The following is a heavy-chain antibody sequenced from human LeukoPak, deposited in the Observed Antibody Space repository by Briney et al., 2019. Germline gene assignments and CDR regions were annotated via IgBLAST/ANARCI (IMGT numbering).Heavy chain of an antibody. V-gene: IGHV3-48*03. D-gene: IGHD3-10*01. J-gene: IGHJ4*02. CDR2: ISSSGSTI. CDR1: GFTFSSYE. Sequence: PGGSLRLSCAASGFTFSSYEMNWVRQAPGKGLEWVSYISSSGSTIYYADSVKGRFTISRDNAKNSLYLQMNSLRAEGTAVYYCARDEYYYGSGSSDYWGQGTLVTVSS. CDR3: ARDEYYYGSGSSDY.